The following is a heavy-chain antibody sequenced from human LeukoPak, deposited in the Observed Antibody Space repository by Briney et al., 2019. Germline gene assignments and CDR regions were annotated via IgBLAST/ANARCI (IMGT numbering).Heavy chain of an antibody. V-gene: IGHV3-30-3*01. CDR2: ISYDGSNK. CDR3: ARSGVAPWNYYDSSGPTLDY. J-gene: IGHJ4*02. Sequence: PGGSLRLSCAASGFTFSSYAMHWVRQAPDKGLEWVAVISYDGSNKYYADSVKGRFTISRDNSKNTLYLQMNSLRAEDTAVYYCARSGVAPWNYYDSSGPTLDYWGQGTLVTVSS. D-gene: IGHD3-22*01. CDR1: GFTFSSYA.